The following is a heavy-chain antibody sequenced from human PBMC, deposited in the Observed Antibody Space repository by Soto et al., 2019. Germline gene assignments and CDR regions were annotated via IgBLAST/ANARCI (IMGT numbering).Heavy chain of an antibody. D-gene: IGHD3-9*01. V-gene: IGHV1-18*04. CDR3: AREIGTGTSLGYYGMDV. CDR1: GYTFTSYG. Sequence: ASVKGYCKASGYTFTSYGISWGRQAPGQGLEWMGWISAYNGNTNYAQKLQGRVTMTTDTSTSTAYMELRSLRSDDTAVYYCAREIGTGTSLGYYGMDVWGQATTVTVSS. J-gene: IGHJ6*02. CDR2: ISAYNGNT.